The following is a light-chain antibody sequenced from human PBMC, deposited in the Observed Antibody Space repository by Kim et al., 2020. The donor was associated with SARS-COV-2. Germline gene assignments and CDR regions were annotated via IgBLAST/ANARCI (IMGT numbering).Light chain of an antibody. CDR2: AAS. CDR1: QGISNY. V-gene: IGKV1-27*01. Sequence: ESVGDRVTITCRASQGISNYLVWYQHKPGKVPKVLIDAASALQSGGPSRFSGSGSGTDFTLTISSPQPEDAATYYCQNYNGFPWKFGQGTKVEIK. CDR3: QNYNGFPWK. J-gene: IGKJ1*01.